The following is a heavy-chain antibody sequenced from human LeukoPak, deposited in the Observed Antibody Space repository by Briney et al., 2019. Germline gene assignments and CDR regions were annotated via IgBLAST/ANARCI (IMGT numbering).Heavy chain of an antibody. J-gene: IGHJ5*02. D-gene: IGHD6-19*01. Sequence: ASVKVSCKASGYTFTDYYMHWVRQAPGQGLEWMGWINTNTGNPTYAQGFTGRFVFSLDTSVSTAYLQISSLKAEDTAVYYCARSIAVAGPYNRYNWFDPWGQGTLVTVSS. V-gene: IGHV7-4-1*02. CDR2: INTNTGNP. CDR3: ARSIAVAGPYNRYNWFDP. CDR1: GYTFTDYY.